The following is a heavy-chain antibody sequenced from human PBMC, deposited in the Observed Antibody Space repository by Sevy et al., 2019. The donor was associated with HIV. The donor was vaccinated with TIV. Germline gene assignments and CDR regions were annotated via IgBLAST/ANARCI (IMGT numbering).Heavy chain of an antibody. CDR2: LSSSTSTI. Sequence: GGSLRLSCEASEFSFSGYNMNWVRQAPGKGLEWVSYLSSSTSTIHYADSVKGRFTISRDNAKNSLFLQMNSLRDEDTAVYYCARDSSWNYDSYFYGMDVWGQGTTVTVSS. J-gene: IGHJ6*02. D-gene: IGHD1-7*01. CDR1: EFSFSGYN. CDR3: ARDSSWNYDSYFYGMDV. V-gene: IGHV3-48*02.